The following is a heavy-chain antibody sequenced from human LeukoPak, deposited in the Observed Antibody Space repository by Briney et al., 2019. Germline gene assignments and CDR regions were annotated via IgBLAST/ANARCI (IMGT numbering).Heavy chain of an antibody. CDR2: ISDSGGST. V-gene: IGHV3-23*01. Sequence: GGSLRLSCAASGFTFSSYAMSWVRQAPGKGLEWVSAISDSGGSTFYADSVKGRFTISRDNSKNTLYLQMNSLRAEDTAVYYCARDVRILGLIDYWGQGTLVTVSS. CDR3: ARDVRILGLIDY. CDR1: GFTFSSYA. D-gene: IGHD1-26*01. J-gene: IGHJ4*02.